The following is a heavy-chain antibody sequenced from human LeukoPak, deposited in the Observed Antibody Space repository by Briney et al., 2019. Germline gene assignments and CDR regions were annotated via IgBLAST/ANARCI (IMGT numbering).Heavy chain of an antibody. CDR3: ARDRRLNYYGSVFDY. J-gene: IGHJ4*02. CDR1: GYTLTSYY. V-gene: IGHV1-46*01. CDR2: INPSGGST. D-gene: IGHD3-10*01. Sequence: ASVKVSCTASGYTLTSYYMHWVRQAPGQGLEWMGIINPSGGSTSYAQKFQGRVTMTRDTSTSTVYMELSSLRSEDTAVYYCARDRRLNYYGSVFDYWGQGTLVTVSS.